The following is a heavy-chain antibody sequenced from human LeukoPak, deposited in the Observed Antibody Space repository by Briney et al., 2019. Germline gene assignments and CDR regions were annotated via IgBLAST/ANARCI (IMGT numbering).Heavy chain of an antibody. Sequence: GGSLRLSCAASGFTFSSYSMNWVRQAPGKGLEWVSSISSSSSYIYYADSVKGRSTISRDNAKNSLYLQMNSLRAEDTAVYYCARMGSGYYHFDYWGQGTLVTVSS. V-gene: IGHV3-21*01. CDR2: ISSSSSYI. CDR3: ARMGSGYYHFDY. J-gene: IGHJ4*02. CDR1: GFTFSSYS. D-gene: IGHD3-22*01.